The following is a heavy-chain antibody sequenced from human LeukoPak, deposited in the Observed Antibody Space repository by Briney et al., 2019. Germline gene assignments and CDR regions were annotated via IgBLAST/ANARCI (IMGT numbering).Heavy chain of an antibody. CDR3: ARGASGIGGIRFDP. Sequence: GGSLRLSCAASGFTFSSYEMNWVRQAPGKGLEWVSYINTGGFTIYYADSVKGRFTISRDNAKNSLYLQMNSLRAEDTAVYYCARGASGIGGIRFDPWGQGTLVTVSS. V-gene: IGHV3-48*03. CDR1: GFTFSSYE. D-gene: IGHD3-10*01. CDR2: INTGGFTI. J-gene: IGHJ5*02.